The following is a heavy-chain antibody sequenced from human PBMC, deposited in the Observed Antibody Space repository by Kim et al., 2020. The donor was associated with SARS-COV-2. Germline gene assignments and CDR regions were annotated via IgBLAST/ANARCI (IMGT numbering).Heavy chain of an antibody. CDR3: ASRRTGYYNIPRVDY. Sequence: SETLSLTCAVYGGSFSGYYWSWIRQPPGKGLEWIGEINHSGSTNYNPSLKSRVTISVDTSKNQFSLKLSSVTAADTAVYYCASRRTGYYNIPRVDYWGQGTLVTISS. CDR1: GGSFSGYY. J-gene: IGHJ4*02. CDR2: INHSGST. V-gene: IGHV4-34*01. D-gene: IGHD3-9*01.